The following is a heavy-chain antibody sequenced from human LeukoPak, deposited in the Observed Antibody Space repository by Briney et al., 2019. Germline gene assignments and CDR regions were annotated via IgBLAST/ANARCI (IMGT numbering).Heavy chain of an antibody. CDR2: ISTDGTEK. J-gene: IGHJ4*01. CDR1: ASTLSTNV. D-gene: IGHD5-24*01. Sequence: PGRSLRLSCAVSASTLSTNVLHCVSQAPGKGLECVAVISTDGTEKYYADSVKDRFTISRDNSKSTRYLQMSSLRPRSAAVDDYEREGGYTGGRTYGAVDYWGQGNLVTVSS. CDR3: EREGGYTGGRTYGAVDY. V-gene: IGHV3-30*04.